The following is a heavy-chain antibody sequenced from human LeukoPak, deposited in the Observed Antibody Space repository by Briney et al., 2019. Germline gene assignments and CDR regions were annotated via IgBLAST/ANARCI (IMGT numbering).Heavy chain of an antibody. J-gene: IGHJ4*02. D-gene: IGHD2-2*01. CDR1: GYTFTSCG. Sequence: GASVKVSCKASGYTFTSCGISWVREAPGQGLEWMGWISAYNGNTNYAQKLQGRVTMTTDTSTSTAYMELRSLRFDDTAVYYCAVNYCSSTSCHDYWGQGTLVTVSS. CDR2: ISAYNGNT. CDR3: AVNYCSSTSCHDY. V-gene: IGHV1-18*01.